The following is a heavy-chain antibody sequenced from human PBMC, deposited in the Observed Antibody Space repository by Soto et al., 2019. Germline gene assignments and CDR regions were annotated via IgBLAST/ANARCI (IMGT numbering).Heavy chain of an antibody. CDR3: AIFYGAARAYCGGDCYYYYGMDV. J-gene: IGHJ6*02. Sequence: ASVKVSCKASGYTFTGYYMHWVRQAPGQGLEWMGWINPNSGGTNYAQKFQGRVTMTRDTSISTAYMELSRLRSDDTAVYYCAIFYGAARAYCGGDCYYYYGMDVFGQLTTVAVSS. CDR2: INPNSGGT. V-gene: IGHV1-2*02. D-gene: IGHD2-21*02. CDR1: GYTFTGYY.